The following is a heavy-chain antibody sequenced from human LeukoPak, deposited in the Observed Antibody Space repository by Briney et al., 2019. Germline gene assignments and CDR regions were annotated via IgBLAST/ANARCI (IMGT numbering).Heavy chain of an antibody. J-gene: IGHJ4*02. Sequence: SQTLSLTCTVSGGSISSGDYYWSWIRQPPGKGLEWIGRIYTSGSTNYNPSLKSRVTMSVDTSKNQFSLKLSSVTAADTAVYYCARDSSGLFGYWGQGTLVTVSS. CDR2: IYTSGST. V-gene: IGHV4-61*02. D-gene: IGHD3-22*01. CDR3: ARDSSGLFGY. CDR1: GGSISSGDYY.